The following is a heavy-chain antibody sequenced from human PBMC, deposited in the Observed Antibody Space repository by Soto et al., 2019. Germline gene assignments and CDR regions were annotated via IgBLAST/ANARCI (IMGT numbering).Heavy chain of an antibody. CDR3: ATPFPRGGAMITNINMDV. J-gene: IGHJ4*02. V-gene: IGHV1-24*01. CDR1: GYTFTGFS. CDR2: FDPDGGGA. Sequence: ASVKVSCKISGYTFTGFSIHWVRQAPGKGLEWMGGFDPDGGGAIYAQKWHGRVTVTEDTAINTAYMELSGLKSDDTAVYYCATPFPRGGAMITNINMDVWGQGTPVTVSS. D-gene: IGHD3-10*01.